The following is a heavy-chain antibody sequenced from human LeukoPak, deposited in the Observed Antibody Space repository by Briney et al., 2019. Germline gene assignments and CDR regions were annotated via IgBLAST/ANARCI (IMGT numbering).Heavy chain of an antibody. D-gene: IGHD2-15*01. J-gene: IGHJ4*02. CDR2: IKGDGGPI. CDR1: GFTFSSYE. CDR3: ARETEFRYCYYFDY. V-gene: IGHV3-48*03. Sequence: PGGSLRLSCAASGFTFSSYEMHWVRQAPGKGLEWVSYIKGDGGPIYYVDSVKGRFTISRDNAKNSLFLQLNSLRAYATALYSFARETEFRYCYYFDYWGQGTLVTVSS.